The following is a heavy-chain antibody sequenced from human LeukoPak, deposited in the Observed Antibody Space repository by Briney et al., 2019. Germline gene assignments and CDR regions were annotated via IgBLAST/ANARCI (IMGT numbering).Heavy chain of an antibody. Sequence: ASVKVSCKASGYTFTSYDINWVRQATGQGLEWMGWISAYNGNTNYAQKLQGRVTMTTDTSTSTAYMELRSLRSDDTAVYYCARVLNYYDSSGYNRGRPVPDYWGQGTLVTVSS. CDR1: GYTFTSYD. D-gene: IGHD3-22*01. CDR3: ARVLNYYDSSGYNRGRPVPDY. V-gene: IGHV1-18*01. J-gene: IGHJ4*02. CDR2: ISAYNGNT.